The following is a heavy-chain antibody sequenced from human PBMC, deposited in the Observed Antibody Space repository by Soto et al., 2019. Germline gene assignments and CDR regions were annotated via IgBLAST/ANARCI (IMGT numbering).Heavy chain of an antibody. J-gene: IGHJ5*02. V-gene: IGHV1-69*13. CDR1: GGTFSSYA. Sequence: SVKVSCKASGGTFSSYAISWVRQAPGQGLEWMGGVIPIFGTANYAQKFQGRVTITADESTSTAYMELSSLRSEDTAVYYCARDRGSIAAYNWFDPWGQGTLVTV. D-gene: IGHD6-6*01. CDR2: VIPIFGTA. CDR3: ARDRGSIAAYNWFDP.